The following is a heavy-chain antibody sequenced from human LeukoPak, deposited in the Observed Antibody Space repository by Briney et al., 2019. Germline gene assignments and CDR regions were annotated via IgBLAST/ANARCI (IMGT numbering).Heavy chain of an antibody. CDR1: GFTFSSYG. J-gene: IGHJ6*02. D-gene: IGHD3-10*01. Sequence: GGSLRLSCAASGFTFSSYGMHWVRQAPGKGLEWVAFIRYDGSNKYYADSVKGRFTISRDNSKNTLYLQMNSLRAEDTAVYYCAKDITMVRGVATYDMDVWGQGTTVTVSS. CDR2: IRYDGSNK. V-gene: IGHV3-30*02. CDR3: AKDITMVRGVATYDMDV.